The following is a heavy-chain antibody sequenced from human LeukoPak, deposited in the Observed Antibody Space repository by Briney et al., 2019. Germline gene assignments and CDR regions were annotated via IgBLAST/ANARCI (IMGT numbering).Heavy chain of an antibody. Sequence: SETLSLTCGVSGDSISNGGYSWSWIRQPPGKGLDWIGYIYNSGTTYYNPSLKSRVTISVATSKNQFSLKLSSVTAADTAVYYCARIRPSRLYMDVWGKGTTVTVSS. V-gene: IGHV4-30-4*07. CDR3: ARIRPSRLYMDV. CDR2: IYNSGTT. CDR1: GDSISNGGYS. J-gene: IGHJ6*03. D-gene: IGHD6-6*01.